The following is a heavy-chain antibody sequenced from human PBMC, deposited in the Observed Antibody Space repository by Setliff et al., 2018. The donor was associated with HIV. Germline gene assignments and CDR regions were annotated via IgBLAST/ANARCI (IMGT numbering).Heavy chain of an antibody. Sequence: ASVKVSCKASGYSLSTYAISWVRQAPGQGLEWMGWIDSNNGNRNFAQKFQGRVTITADESTSTAYMELRSLRSDDTAMYYCATQRDIVMVPGQGGFDIWAQGTMVTVSS. CDR3: ATQRDIVMVPGQGGFDI. CDR1: GYSLSTYA. V-gene: IGHV1-18*01. CDR2: IDSNNGNR. J-gene: IGHJ3*02. D-gene: IGHD2-2*01.